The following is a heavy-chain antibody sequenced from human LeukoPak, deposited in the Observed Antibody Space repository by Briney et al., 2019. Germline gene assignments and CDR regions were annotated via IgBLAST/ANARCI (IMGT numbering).Heavy chain of an antibody. CDR2: INTNTGNP. Sequence: GASVKVSCKASGYTFTSNALGWVRQAPGQGLEWMGWINTNTGNPTYAQGFTGRFVFSLDTSDNTAYLQISSLQAEDTAVYSCASFFCTRALCYYLDYWGQGTLVTVSS. D-gene: IGHD2-8*02. CDR1: GYTFTSNA. J-gene: IGHJ4*02. CDR3: ASFFCTRALCYYLDY. V-gene: IGHV7-4-1*02.